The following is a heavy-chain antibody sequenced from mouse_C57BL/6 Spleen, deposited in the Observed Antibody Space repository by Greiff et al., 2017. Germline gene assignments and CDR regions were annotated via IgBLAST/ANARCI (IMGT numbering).Heavy chain of an antibody. CDR1: GYTFNDYN. V-gene: IGHV1-22*01. D-gene: IGHD1-1*01. CDR2: INPNNGGT. CDR3: AREILRSYFYV. J-gene: IGHJ1*03. Sequence: VQLKESGPELVKPGASVKMSCKASGYTFNDYNMHWVKQSHGKSLEWIGYINPNNGGTSYNQKFKGKATLTVNKSSSTAYMELRSLTSEDSAVYDCAREILRSYFYVWGTGTTVTVSS.